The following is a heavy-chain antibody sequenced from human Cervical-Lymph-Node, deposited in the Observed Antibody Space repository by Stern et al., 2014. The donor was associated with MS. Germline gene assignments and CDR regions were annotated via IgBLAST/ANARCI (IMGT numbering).Heavy chain of an antibody. Sequence: VQLVQSGAEVKKPGASVKVSCKASGYTFTGDYIHWGRQAPGQGLEWMGWINPNSGTTNSAQKFQGRVTMTRDTSISTAYMDLSRLRSDDTAVYYCTKAYDYDSSGYPTFDYWGQGTPVTVSS. V-gene: IGHV1-2*02. CDR3: TKAYDYDSSGYPTFDY. J-gene: IGHJ4*02. D-gene: IGHD3-22*01. CDR2: INPNSGTT. CDR1: GYTFTGDY.